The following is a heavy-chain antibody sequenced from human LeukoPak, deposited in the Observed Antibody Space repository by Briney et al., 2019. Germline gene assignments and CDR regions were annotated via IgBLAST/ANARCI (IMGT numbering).Heavy chain of an antibody. CDR2: ISGSGGST. V-gene: IGHV3-23*01. CDR1: GFTFSSYA. D-gene: IGHD3-3*01. J-gene: IGHJ4*02. CDR3: AKDELVFGVVILYYFDY. Sequence: GGSLRLSCAASGFTFSSYAMSWVRQAPGKGLEWVSAISGSGGSTYYADSVKGRFTISRDNSKNTLYLQMNSLRAEDTAVYYCAKDELVFGVVILYYFDYWGQGTLDTVSS.